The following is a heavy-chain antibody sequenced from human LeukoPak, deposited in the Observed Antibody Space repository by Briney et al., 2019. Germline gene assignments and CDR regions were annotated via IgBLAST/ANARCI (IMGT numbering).Heavy chain of an antibody. J-gene: IGHJ4*02. V-gene: IGHV4-34*01. CDR3: ASVYDSSGYYPF. Sequence: SETLSLTCAVYGGSFSGYYWSWIRQPPGKGLEWIGEINHSGSTNYNPSLKSRVTISGDTSKNQSSLKLSSVTAADTAVYYCASVYDSSGYYPFWGQGTLVTVSS. CDR1: GGSFSGYY. D-gene: IGHD3-22*01. CDR2: INHSGST.